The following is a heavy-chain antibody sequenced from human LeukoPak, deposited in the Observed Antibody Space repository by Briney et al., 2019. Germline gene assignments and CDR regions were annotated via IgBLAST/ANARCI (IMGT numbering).Heavy chain of an antibody. D-gene: IGHD6-19*01. CDR3: ATGGSGWYGDY. CDR1: GFTFSSYA. Sequence: GGTLRLSCVASGFTFSSYAMSWVRQAPGKGLEWVSVISTSGGSTYYADSVKGRFTISRDNSKNTLYLQMNSLRAEDTAVYYCATGGSGWYGDYWGQGTLVTVSS. J-gene: IGHJ4*02. V-gene: IGHV3-23*01. CDR2: ISTSGGST.